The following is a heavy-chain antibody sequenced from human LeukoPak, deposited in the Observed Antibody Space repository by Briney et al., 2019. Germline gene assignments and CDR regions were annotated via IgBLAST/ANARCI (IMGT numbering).Heavy chain of an antibody. Sequence: PGGSLRLSCAASGFTFSSYWMHWVRQAPGKGLVWVSRINSDGSSTSYADSVKGRFTISRDNAKNTLYPQMNSLRAEDTAVYYCARCRGSSSDYYYYYMDVWGKGTTVTVSS. CDR2: INSDGSST. J-gene: IGHJ6*03. CDR1: GFTFSSYW. V-gene: IGHV3-74*01. D-gene: IGHD6-6*01. CDR3: ARCRGSSSDYYYYYMDV.